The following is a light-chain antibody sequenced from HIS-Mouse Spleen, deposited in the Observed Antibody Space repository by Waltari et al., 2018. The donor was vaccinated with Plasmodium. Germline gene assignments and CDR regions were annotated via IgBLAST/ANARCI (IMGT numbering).Light chain of an antibody. CDR2: EGS. Sequence: QSALTQPASVSGSPGQSITISCTGTSSDVGSYNLVSWYQQHPGKAPKLMIYEGSKRPSGVSNRFLGSKSGNTASLTISGLQAEDEADYYCCSYAGSRMVFGGGTKLTVL. CDR3: CSYAGSRMV. CDR1: SSDVGSYNL. J-gene: IGLJ2*01. V-gene: IGLV2-23*01.